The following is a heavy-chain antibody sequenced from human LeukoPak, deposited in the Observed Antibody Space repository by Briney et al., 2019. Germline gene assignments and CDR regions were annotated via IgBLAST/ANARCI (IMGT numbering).Heavy chain of an antibody. CDR2: INHSGST. J-gene: IGHJ6*03. CDR3: ALLPALHRPGDYYYMDV. V-gene: IGHV4-34*01. CDR1: GGSFSGYY. D-gene: IGHD2-15*01. Sequence: SETLSLTCAVYGGSFSGYYWSWIRQPPGKGLEWIGEINHSGSTNYNPSLKSRVTISVDTSKNQFSLKLSSVTAADTAVYYCALLPALHRPGDYYYMDVWGKGTTVTVSS.